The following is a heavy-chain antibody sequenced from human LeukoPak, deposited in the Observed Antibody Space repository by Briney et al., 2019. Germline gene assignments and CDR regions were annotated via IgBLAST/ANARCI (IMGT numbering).Heavy chain of an antibody. Sequence: GRSLRLSCAASGFTFSSYAMHWVRQAPGKGLEWVAVISYDGSNKYYADSVKGRFTISRDNSKNTLYLQMNSLRAEDTAVYYCARYFMGRLDYWGQGTLVTVSS. CDR1: GFTFSSYA. J-gene: IGHJ4*02. V-gene: IGHV3-30-3*01. D-gene: IGHD3-10*01. CDR3: ARYFMGRLDY. CDR2: ISYDGSNK.